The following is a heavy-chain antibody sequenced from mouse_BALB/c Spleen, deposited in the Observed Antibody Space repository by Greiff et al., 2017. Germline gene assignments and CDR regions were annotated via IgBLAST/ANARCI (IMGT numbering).Heavy chain of an antibody. CDR3: ARDDYGSAHLYYFAS. J-gene: IGHJ2*01. CDR2: IWAGGST. D-gene: IGHD1-1*01. CDR1: GFSLTSYG. Sequence: VQLKQSGPGLVAPSQSLSITCTVSGFSLTSYGVHWVRQPPGKGLEWLGVIWAGGSTNYNSALMSRLSISKDNSKSQVFLKMNSLQTDDTALYYCARDDYGSAHLYYFASGGKGTTLTVPS. V-gene: IGHV2-9*02.